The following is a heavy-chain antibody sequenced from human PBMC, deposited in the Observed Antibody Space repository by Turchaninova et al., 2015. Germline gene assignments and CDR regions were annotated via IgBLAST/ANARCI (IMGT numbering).Heavy chain of an antibody. J-gene: IGHJ4*02. CDR2: IGWSDTSI. CDR1: GFTFSTYT. D-gene: IGHD1-1*01. V-gene: IGHV3-48*03. Sequence: EVQLVESGGGLVQPGGSLRLSCAASGFTFSTYTMTWVRQAPGKGLVWFAYIGWSDTSIYYADSVKGRFTISRDSAKNSLFLQRNSLGAEDTAVYYCARDHNWAFDYWGQGTLVTVSS. CDR3: ARDHNWAFDY.